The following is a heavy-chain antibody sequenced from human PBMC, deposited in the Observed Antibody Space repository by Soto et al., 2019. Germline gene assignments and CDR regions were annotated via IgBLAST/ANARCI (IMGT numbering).Heavy chain of an antibody. CDR3: ATTVRDSSGHYNFDY. CDR1: GFTFSDHY. Sequence: EVQLVESGGGLVQPGGSLRLSCAASGFTFSDHYMDWDRQAPGKGLQWVGRIRDKANSYTTEYAASVKGRVTISRDESKNSLYLQMNSLKTEDTAIYYCATTVRDSSGHYNFDYWGQGTLVTVSS. V-gene: IGHV3-72*01. J-gene: IGHJ4*02. D-gene: IGHD3-22*01. CDR2: IRDKANSYTT.